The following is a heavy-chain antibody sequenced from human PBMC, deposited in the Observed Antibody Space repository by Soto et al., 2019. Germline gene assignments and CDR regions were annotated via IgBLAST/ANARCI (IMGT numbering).Heavy chain of an antibody. V-gene: IGHV4-39*01. CDR2: MYSGGNT. D-gene: IGHD3-22*01. CDR1: GGSFSSSTYY. J-gene: IGHJ5*02. Sequence: SETLSLTCTVSGGSFSSSTYYWGWIRQPPGKGLEWIGSMYSGGNTYYNPSLKSRVTVSVDTSKNHFSLKLTSVTAADTAMYYCARQPYDSTGYYYGAWGQGTLVTVS. CDR3: ARQPYDSTGYYYGA.